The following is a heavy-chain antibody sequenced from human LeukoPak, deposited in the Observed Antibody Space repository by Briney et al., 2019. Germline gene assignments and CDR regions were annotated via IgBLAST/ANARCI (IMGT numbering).Heavy chain of an antibody. CDR3: AREYYDILTGYLKTYYYYGMDV. D-gene: IGHD3-9*01. CDR2: ISSSSSYI. CDR1: GFTFSSYS. V-gene: IGHV3-21*01. J-gene: IGHJ6*02. Sequence: SGGSLRLSCAASGFTFSSYSMNWVRQAPGKGLEWVSSISSSSSYIYYADSVKGRFTISRDNAKNSLYLQMNSLRAEDTAVYYCAREYYDILTGYLKTYYYYGMDVWGHGTTVTVSS.